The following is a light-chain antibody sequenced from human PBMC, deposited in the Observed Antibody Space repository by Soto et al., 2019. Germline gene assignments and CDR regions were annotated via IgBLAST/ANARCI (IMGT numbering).Light chain of an antibody. CDR2: SAS. CDR1: QDINKF. CDR3: QQLKTDPHT. J-gene: IGKJ2*01. V-gene: IGKV1-9*01. Sequence: IQLTQSPSSLSASVGDRVTLTCRASQDINKFLAWFQQTPGKAPKLLVYSASTLHSGVPSRFSCSGSGTDFALTISSLQPEDCATYYCQQLKTDPHTFGRGTRL.